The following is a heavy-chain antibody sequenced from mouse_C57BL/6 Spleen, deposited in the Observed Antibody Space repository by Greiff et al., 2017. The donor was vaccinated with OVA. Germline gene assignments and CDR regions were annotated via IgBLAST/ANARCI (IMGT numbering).Heavy chain of an antibody. CDR1: GYTFTSYW. D-gene: IGHD1-1*01. J-gene: IGHJ2*01. CDR3: ARAYGSLYYFDY. V-gene: IGHV1-50*01. Sequence: QVHVKQPGAELVKPGASVKLSCKASGYTFTSYWMQWVKQRPGQGLEWIGEIDPSDSYTNYNQKFKGKATLTVDTSSSTAYMQLSSLTSEDSAVYYCARAYGSLYYFDYWGQGTTLTVSS. CDR2: IDPSDSYT.